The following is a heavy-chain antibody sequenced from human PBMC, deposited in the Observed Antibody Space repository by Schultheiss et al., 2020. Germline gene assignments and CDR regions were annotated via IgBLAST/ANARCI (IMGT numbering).Heavy chain of an antibody. CDR3: AREPVYYDSSGYHELIDY. CDR1: GYSISSGYY. CDR2: IYHSGST. J-gene: IGHJ4*02. D-gene: IGHD3-22*01. Sequence: SQPLSLTCAVSGYSISSGYYWGWIRQPPGKGLEWIGSIYHSGSTYYNPSLKSRVTISVDTSKNQFSLKLSSVTAADTAVYYCAREPVYYDSSGYHELIDYWGQGTLVTVAS. V-gene: IGHV4-38-2*01.